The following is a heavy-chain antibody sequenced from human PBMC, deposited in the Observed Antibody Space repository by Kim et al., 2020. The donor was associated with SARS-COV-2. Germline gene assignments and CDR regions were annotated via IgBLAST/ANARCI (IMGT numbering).Heavy chain of an antibody. CDR2: IWYGGGNK. Sequence: GGSLRLSCAASGFTFSSYGMNWVRQAPGKGLEWVAVIWYGGGNKYYADSVKGRFTISRDNSKNTLYLQMNSLRAEDTAVYYCAKDIQDYGMDVWGQGTTVTVSS. V-gene: IGHV3-33*06. D-gene: IGHD5-18*01. CDR1: GFTFSSYG. J-gene: IGHJ6*02. CDR3: AKDIQDYGMDV.